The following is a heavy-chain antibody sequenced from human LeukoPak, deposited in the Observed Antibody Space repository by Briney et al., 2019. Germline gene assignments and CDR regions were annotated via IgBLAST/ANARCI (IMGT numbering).Heavy chain of an antibody. CDR2: ISYDGSNK. CDR3: AKDKWRMFNAFDI. D-gene: IGHD2-8*01. CDR1: GFTFSSYG. V-gene: IGHV3-30*18. J-gene: IGHJ3*02. Sequence: GGSLRLSCAASGFTFSSYGMPWVRQAPGKGLEWVAVISYDGSNKYYADSVKGRFTISRDNSKNTLYLQMNSLRAEDTAVYYCAKDKWRMFNAFDIWGQGTMVTVSS.